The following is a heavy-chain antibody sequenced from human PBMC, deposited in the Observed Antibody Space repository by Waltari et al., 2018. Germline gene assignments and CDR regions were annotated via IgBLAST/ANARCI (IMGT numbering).Heavy chain of an antibody. D-gene: IGHD3-10*01. Sequence: QGQLVQSGAEVKEPGASVKVSCEASGYTFIDYYIHWIRQAPGQGLEWMGWINPKSGGTKYEQKFQGRVTMTVDPSINTVYLEMISLTSDDTAFYFCARARADYWGQGTLVTVSS. CDR1: GYTFIDYY. CDR2: INPKSGGT. CDR3: ARARADY. V-gene: IGHV1-2*02. J-gene: IGHJ4*02.